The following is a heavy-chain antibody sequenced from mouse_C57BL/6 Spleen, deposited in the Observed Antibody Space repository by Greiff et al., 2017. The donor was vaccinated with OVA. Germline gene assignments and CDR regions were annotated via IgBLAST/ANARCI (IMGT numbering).Heavy chain of an antibody. V-gene: IGHV1-52*01. CDR2: IDPSDSET. Sequence: QVQLQQPGAELVRPGSSVKLSCKASGYTFTSYWMHWVKQRPIQGLEWIGNIDPSDSETHYNQKFKDKATVTVDKSSSTAYMQLSSLTSEDSAVYYCARRRLGGAMDYWGQGTSVTVSS. CDR3: ARRRLGGAMDY. J-gene: IGHJ4*01. CDR1: GYTFTSYW. D-gene: IGHD4-1*01.